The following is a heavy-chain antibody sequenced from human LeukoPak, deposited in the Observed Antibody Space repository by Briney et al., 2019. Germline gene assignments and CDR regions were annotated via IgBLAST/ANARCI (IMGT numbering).Heavy chain of an antibody. CDR2: MNPSSGNT. V-gene: IGHV1-8*03. CDR1: GYTFTSYD. D-gene: IGHD6-13*01. CDR3: ARGLRSHIAAAGKRDYFDY. Sequence: GASVKVSCKASGYTFTSYDINWVRQATGQGLEWMGWMNPSSGNTGYAQKFQGRVTITRNTSISTAYMELSSLRSEDTAVYYCARGLRSHIAAAGKRDYFDYWGQGTLVTVSS. J-gene: IGHJ4*02.